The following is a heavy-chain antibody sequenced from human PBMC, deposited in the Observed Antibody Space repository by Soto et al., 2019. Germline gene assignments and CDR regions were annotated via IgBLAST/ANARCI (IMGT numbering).Heavy chain of an antibody. J-gene: IGHJ6*02. CDR3: TQGDYYYGMDV. D-gene: IGHD6-13*01. Sequence: PWGSLRRSCAASAFTFSSYSMNWVRQPPGEGLEWVSYISRSSSTIYYADSVKGRFTISRDNAKNSLYLQVNSLRHEDTAVDLGTQGDYYYGMDVWGQGTTVAVSS. CDR2: ISRSSSTI. CDR1: AFTFSSYS. V-gene: IGHV3-48*02.